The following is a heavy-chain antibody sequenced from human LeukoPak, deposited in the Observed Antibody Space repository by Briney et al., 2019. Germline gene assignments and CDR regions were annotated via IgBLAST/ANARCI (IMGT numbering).Heavy chain of an antibody. D-gene: IGHD3-3*01. CDR1: GGSFSSYY. V-gene: IGHV4-34*12. CDR2: IFYSGST. Sequence: SETLSLTCAVYGGSFSSYYWTWIRQPPGKGLEWIGSIFYSGSTNYNPSLKSRVTISVDTSKNQFSLKLSSVTAADTAVYYCARVGNPLVTVFAWFDPWGQGTLVTVSS. J-gene: IGHJ5*02. CDR3: ARVGNPLVTVFAWFDP.